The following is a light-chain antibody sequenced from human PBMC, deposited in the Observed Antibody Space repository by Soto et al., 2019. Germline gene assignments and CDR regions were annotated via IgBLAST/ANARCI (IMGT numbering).Light chain of an antibody. J-gene: IGLJ1*01. Sequence: QSVLTQPPSASGSHGQSVTISCTGTSSDVGGYNYVSWYQQHPGKAPKLMIYEVSKRPSGVPDRFSGSKSGNTASLTVSGLQAEDEADYYCSSYAGSNNRVFGTGTKVTVL. CDR1: SSDVGGYNY. CDR2: EVS. CDR3: SSYAGSNNRV. V-gene: IGLV2-8*01.